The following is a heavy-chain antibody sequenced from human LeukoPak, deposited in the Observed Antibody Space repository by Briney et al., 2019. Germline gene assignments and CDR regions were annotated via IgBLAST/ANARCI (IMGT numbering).Heavy chain of an antibody. CDR2: ISGSGGST. Sequence: GGSLRLSCAASGFTFSSYGMSWVRQAPGKGLEWVSAISGSGGSTYYSDSVKGRFTISRDNSKNTLYLQMNSLRAEDTALYYCAQLGTIFGVRWGQGTLVTVSS. CDR1: GFTFSSYG. V-gene: IGHV3-23*01. J-gene: IGHJ4*02. D-gene: IGHD3-3*01. CDR3: AQLGTIFGVR.